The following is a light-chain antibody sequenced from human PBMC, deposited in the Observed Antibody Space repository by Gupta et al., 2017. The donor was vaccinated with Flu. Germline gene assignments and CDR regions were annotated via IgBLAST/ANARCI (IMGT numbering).Light chain of an antibody. CDR3: SAWDDSLSAWL. V-gene: IGLV1-47*01. Sequence: QSVLTQPPSASGTPGQGVTISCPGGNSNIGNNYVYWYQQFPGAAPRVLIYRNHNRPAGVPDRFSGSKSGNSASLAISRLRSDDEADYYCSAWDDSLSAWLFGGGTKVTVL. CDR1: NSNIGNNY. J-gene: IGLJ3*02. CDR2: RNH.